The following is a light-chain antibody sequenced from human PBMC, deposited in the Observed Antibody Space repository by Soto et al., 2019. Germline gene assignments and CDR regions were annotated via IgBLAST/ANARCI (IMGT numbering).Light chain of an antibody. CDR2: SNN. Sequence: QSVLTQPPSASGTPGQRFTISFSVIISNIVINTVNCYHQLPGTAPKLLIYSNNQRPSGFPYLFSFSKSFTSSSLAISGLQSEDEDDYYCEASDESLNGYVVFGGGTKVPVL. CDR3: EASDESLNGYVV. J-gene: IGLJ2*01. V-gene: IGLV1-44*01. CDR1: ISNIVINT.